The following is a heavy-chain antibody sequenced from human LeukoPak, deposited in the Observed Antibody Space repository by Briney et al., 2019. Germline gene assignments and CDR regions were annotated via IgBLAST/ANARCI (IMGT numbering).Heavy chain of an antibody. D-gene: IGHD1-14*01. Sequence: GGSLRLSCAASGFTFSSYSMNWVRQAPGKGLEWVSSISSSSSYIYYADSVKGRFTISRDNAKNSLYLQMNSLRAEDTAVYYCARAGVITYYYGMDVWGQGTTVTVSS. CDR1: GFTFSSYS. J-gene: IGHJ6*02. V-gene: IGHV3-21*01. CDR2: ISSSSSYI. CDR3: ARAGVITYYYGMDV.